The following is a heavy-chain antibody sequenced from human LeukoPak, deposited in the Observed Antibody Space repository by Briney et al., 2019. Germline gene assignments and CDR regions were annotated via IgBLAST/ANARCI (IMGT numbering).Heavy chain of an antibody. J-gene: IGHJ4*02. D-gene: IGHD3-10*01. Sequence: ASVKVSCKASGYTFTSYDINWVRQATGQGLEWMGWMNPNSGTTGYAQKFQGRVTITRNTSISTAYMELSSLRSEDTAVYYCASRRYGSGSYYNGYEYWGQGTLVTVSS. CDR1: GYTFTSYD. CDR2: MNPNSGTT. V-gene: IGHV1-8*03. CDR3: ASRRYGSGSYYNGYEY.